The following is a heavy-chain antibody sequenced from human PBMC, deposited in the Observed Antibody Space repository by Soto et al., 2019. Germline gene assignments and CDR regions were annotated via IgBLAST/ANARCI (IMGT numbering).Heavy chain of an antibody. CDR2: ISSSSSYI. Sequence: LSCAASGFTFSSYSMNWVRQAPGKGLEWVSSISSSSSYIYYADSVKGRFTISRDNAKNSLYLQMNSLRAEDTAVYYCARVRDYYDSSGCSWLTPSRSPFDIWGQGTMVTVSS. CDR1: GFTFSSYS. CDR3: ARVRDYYDSSGCSWLTPSRSPFDI. J-gene: IGHJ3*02. V-gene: IGHV3-21*01. D-gene: IGHD3-22*01.